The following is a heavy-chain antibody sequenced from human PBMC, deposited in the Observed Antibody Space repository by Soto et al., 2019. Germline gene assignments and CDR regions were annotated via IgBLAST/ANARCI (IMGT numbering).Heavy chain of an antibody. D-gene: IGHD6-13*01. CDR1: GGTFSSYA. Sequence: QVQLVQSGAEVKKPGSSVKVSCKASGGTFSSYAISWVRQAPGQGLEWMGGIIPIFGTANYAQKFQGRVTITADESTSTAYMELSSLRSEDTAVYYCARIGFSYSSSWYYAFDIWGQLTMVTVSS. V-gene: IGHV1-69*01. CDR3: ARIGFSYSSSWYYAFDI. CDR2: IIPIFGTA. J-gene: IGHJ3*02.